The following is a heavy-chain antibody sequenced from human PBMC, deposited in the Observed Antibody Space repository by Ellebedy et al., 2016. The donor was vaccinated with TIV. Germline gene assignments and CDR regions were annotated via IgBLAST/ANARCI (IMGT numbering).Heavy chain of an antibody. CDR1: GYTFTSHS. CDR2: INPNSGGT. J-gene: IGHJ6*02. Sequence: ASVKVSCKASGYTFTSHSINWMRQAPGQGLEWMGWINPNSGGTNYAQKFQGRVTMTRDTSISTAYMELSRLRSDDTAVYYCATATLVVPAAPSYYYGMDVWGQGTTVTVSS. V-gene: IGHV1-2*02. CDR3: ATATLVVPAAPSYYYGMDV. D-gene: IGHD2-2*01.